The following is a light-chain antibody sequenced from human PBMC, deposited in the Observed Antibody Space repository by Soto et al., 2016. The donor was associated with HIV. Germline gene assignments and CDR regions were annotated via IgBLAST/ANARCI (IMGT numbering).Light chain of an antibody. J-gene: IGLJ1*01. CDR1: SLRSYY. V-gene: IGLV3-19*01. CDR2: GKN. Sequence: SSELTQDPAVSVALGQTVRITCQGDSLRSYYASWYRQKPGQAPVLVIYGKNNRPSGIPDRFSGSSSGNTASLTITGAQAEDEADYYCNSRDSSGNHQVFGTGTKVTVL. CDR3: NSRDSSGNHQV.